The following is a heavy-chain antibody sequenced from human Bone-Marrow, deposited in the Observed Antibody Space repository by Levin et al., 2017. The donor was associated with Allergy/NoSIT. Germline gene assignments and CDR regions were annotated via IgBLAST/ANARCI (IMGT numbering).Heavy chain of an antibody. CDR3: ARFGYYYDGSGFHVGDPFDY. Sequence: GGSLRLSCAASGFTFTTYWMNWVRQAPGKGLVWVSDINGDGSTTRFADSVKGRFTISRDNAKNTLYLQMNSLRAEDTAVYYCARFGYYYDGSGFHVGDPFDYWGQGTLVMVSS. D-gene: IGHD3-22*01. CDR2: INGDGSTT. V-gene: IGHV3-74*01. J-gene: IGHJ4*02. CDR1: GFTFTTYW.